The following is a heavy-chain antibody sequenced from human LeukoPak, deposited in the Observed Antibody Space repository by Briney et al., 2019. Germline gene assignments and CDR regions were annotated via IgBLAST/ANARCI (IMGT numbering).Heavy chain of an antibody. CDR1: GYTFTGYY. D-gene: IGHD3-9*01. Sequence: ASVKVSCKASGYTFTGYYMHWVRQAPGQGLEWMGWINPNSGGTNYAQKFQGRVTMTRDTSISTAYMELSRLRSDDTAVYYCARPYYDILTGYWDAFDIWGQGTMVTVSP. V-gene: IGHV1-2*02. CDR3: ARPYYDILTGYWDAFDI. CDR2: INPNSGGT. J-gene: IGHJ3*02.